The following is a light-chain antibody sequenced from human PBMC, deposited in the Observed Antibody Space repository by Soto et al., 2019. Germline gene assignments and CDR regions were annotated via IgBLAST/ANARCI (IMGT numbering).Light chain of an antibody. CDR1: QSISSY. CDR2: GAS. Sequence: EIELTQSPSSLSVSAGERATLTCRASQSISSYLGWYQQKPGQAPKLLIYGASTRATGIPSRFSGSGSGTEFTLTISSLQPEDFATYYCQQHNIYPHTFGPGTKVDIK. J-gene: IGKJ3*01. V-gene: IGKV3-15*01. CDR3: QQHNIYPHT.